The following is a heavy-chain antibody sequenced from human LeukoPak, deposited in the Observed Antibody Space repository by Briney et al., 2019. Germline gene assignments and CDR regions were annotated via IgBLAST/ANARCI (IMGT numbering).Heavy chain of an antibody. CDR3: ASGSVTTLLFDF. CDR2: IYYSGTT. V-gene: IGHV4-30-4*01. D-gene: IGHD3-10*01. J-gene: IGHJ4*02. Sequence: SETLSLTFTVSGGSISSGDYYWSWIRQPPGKGLEWIGYIYYSGTTYYNPSLKSRLTISVDTSKNQFSLKLSSVTAADTAVYYCASGSVTTLLFDFWGQGTLVTVSS. CDR1: GGSISSGDYY.